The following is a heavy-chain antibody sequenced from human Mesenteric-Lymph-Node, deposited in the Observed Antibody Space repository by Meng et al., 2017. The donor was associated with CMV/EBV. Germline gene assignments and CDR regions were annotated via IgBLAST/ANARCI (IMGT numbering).Heavy chain of an antibody. J-gene: IGHJ5*02. CDR1: GYNFTDYR. V-gene: IGHV1-18*04. Sequence: KVYCKTSGYNFTDYRITWVRQAPGQGLEWMAWNSTYNGNTNYVPKLQGRVTVTTDTSTSTVYMELRSLRSDDTAIYYCARGRWGFDPWGQGTLVTVSS. D-gene: IGHD5-24*01. CDR2: NSTYNGNT. CDR3: ARGRWGFDP.